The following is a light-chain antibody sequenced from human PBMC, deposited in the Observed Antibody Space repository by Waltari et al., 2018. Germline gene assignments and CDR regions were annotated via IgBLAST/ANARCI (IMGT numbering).Light chain of an antibody. V-gene: IGLV3-25*03. CDR3: QSADSSGTLKWF. CDR2: KDN. Sequence: SSELTQPPSLSVSPGQTARITCSGDALPNQNTYWYQQKSGQAPLLMIYKDNQRPSGVPERFSGYKSGTTVTLTVSGVQAEAEADYYCQSADSSGTLKWFFGGGTKLTVL. J-gene: IGLJ2*01. CDR1: ALPNQN.